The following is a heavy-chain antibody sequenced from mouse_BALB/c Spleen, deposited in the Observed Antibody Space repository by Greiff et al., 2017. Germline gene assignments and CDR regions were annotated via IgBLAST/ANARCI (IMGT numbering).Heavy chain of an antibody. CDR1: GYTFSSYW. Sequence: VQLQESGAELMKPGASVKISCKATGYTFSSYWIEWVKQRPGHGLEWIGEILPGSGSTNYNEKFKGKATFTADTSSNTAYMQLSSLTSEDSAVYYCASAPSTMIAAGCAYWGQGTVVSVSA. D-gene: IGHD2-4*01. V-gene: IGHV1-9*01. CDR3: ASAPSTMIAAGCAY. J-gene: IGHJ3*01. CDR2: ILPGSGST.